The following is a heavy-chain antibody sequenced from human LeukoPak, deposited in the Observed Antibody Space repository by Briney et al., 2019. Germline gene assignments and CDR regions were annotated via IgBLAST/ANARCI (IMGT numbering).Heavy chain of an antibody. D-gene: IGHD1-26*01. Sequence: GGSLRLSCAASGFTFSSYWMSWVRQAPGKGLEWVANIKQDGSEKYYVDSVKGRFTISRDNAKNSLYLQMNSLRVEDTAVYYCARDQSGSYLPYYFDYWGQGTLVTVSS. V-gene: IGHV3-7*01. J-gene: IGHJ4*02. CDR1: GFTFSSYW. CDR3: ARDQSGSYLPYYFDY. CDR2: IKQDGSEK.